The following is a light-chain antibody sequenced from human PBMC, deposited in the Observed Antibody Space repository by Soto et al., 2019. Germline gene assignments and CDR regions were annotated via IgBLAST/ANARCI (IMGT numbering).Light chain of an antibody. J-gene: IGLJ1*01. V-gene: IGLV2-23*02. CDR3: CSYAGSSTYV. Sequence: QSVLTRPASVSGSPGQSITISCTGTSSDVGSYNLVSWYQQHPGKAPKLMIYEVSKRPSGVSNRFSGSKSGNTAPLTISGLQAEDEADYYCCSYAGSSTYVFGTGTKVTVL. CDR2: EVS. CDR1: SSDVGSYNL.